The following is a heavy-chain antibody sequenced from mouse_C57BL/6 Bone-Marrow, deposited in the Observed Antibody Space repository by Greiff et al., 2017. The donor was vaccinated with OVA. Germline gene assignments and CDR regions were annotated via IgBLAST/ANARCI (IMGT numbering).Heavy chain of an antibody. Sequence: VQLKESGAELVRPGASVKLSCTASGFNIKDYYMHWVKQRPEQGLEWIGRIDPEDGDTEYAPKFQGKATMTAYTSSTAAYLQLSSLTSEDTAVYYCTSVATNYFDYWGQGTTLTVSS. V-gene: IGHV14-1*01. CDR3: TSVATNYFDY. J-gene: IGHJ2*01. CDR1: GFNIKDYY. CDR2: IDPEDGDT. D-gene: IGHD1-1*02.